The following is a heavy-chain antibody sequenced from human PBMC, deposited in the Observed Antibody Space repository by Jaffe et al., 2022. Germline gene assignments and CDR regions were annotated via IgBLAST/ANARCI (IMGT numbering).Heavy chain of an antibody. Sequence: QVQLQESGPGLVKPSETLSLTCTVSGGSISSYYWSWIRQPPGKGLEWIGYIYYSGSTNYNPSLKSRVTISVDTSKNQFSLKLSSVTAADTAVYYCARVLSQLGYIAAFSMDVWGKGTTVTVSS. V-gene: IGHV4-59*01. J-gene: IGHJ6*03. CDR1: GGSISSYY. CDR3: ARVLSQLGYIAAFSMDV. CDR2: IYYSGST. D-gene: IGHD6-13*01.